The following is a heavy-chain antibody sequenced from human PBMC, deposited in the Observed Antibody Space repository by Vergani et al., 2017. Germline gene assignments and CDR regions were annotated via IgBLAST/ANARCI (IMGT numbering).Heavy chain of an antibody. CDR2: ISGSGGST. J-gene: IGHJ3*02. D-gene: IGHD3-16*01. CDR3: ARDRTARMWLGPAGTGEDAFDI. Sequence: EVQLLESGGGLVQPGGSLRLSCAASGFTFSSYAMSWVRQAPGKGLEWVSAISGSGGSTYYADSVKGRFTISRDNAKNSLYLQMNSLRAEDTAVYYCARDRTARMWLGPAGTGEDAFDIWGQGTMVTVSS. CDR1: GFTFSSYA. V-gene: IGHV3-23*01.